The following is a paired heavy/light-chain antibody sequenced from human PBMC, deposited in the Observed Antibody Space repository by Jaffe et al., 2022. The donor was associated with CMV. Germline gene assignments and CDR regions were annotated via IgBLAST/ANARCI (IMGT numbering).Light chain of an antibody. CDR1: RSLLSGDGDTY. V-gene: IGKV2-30*01. J-gene: IGKJ2*01. CDR3: MEGLYGNT. CDR2: EVF. Sequence: DVVMTQSPLSLPVSLGQPASISCRSSRSLLSGDGDTYLSWFQRRPGQSPRRLIYEVFRRDSGVPDRFSGSGSGTDFTLKISRVEAEDVGVYYCMEGLYGNTFGQGTKLEIK.
Heavy chain of an antibody. J-gene: IGHJ3*01. CDR2: IKRKIDDEAT. V-gene: IGHV3-15*07. Sequence: EVQLVESGGGFVRPGGSLRLSCAGSGFAFSDAWMDWVREAPGKGLEWVGRIKRKIDDEATDYAAPVKGRFTISRDDSKNVVYLQMDSLKVEDTAVYYCGDIGSIDVWGHGTMVTVSS. D-gene: IGHD3-10*01. CDR3: GDIGSIDV. CDR1: GFAFSDAW.